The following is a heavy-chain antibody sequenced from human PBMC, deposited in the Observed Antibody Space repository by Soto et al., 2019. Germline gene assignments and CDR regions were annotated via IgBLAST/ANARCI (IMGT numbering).Heavy chain of an antibody. CDR1: GGTFSSYA. J-gene: IGHJ4*02. CDR2: IIPIFGTA. V-gene: IGHV1-69*13. Sequence: ASVKVSCKASGGTFSSYAISWVRQAPGQGLEWMGGIIPIFGTANYAQKFQGRVTITADESTSTAYMELSSLRSEDTAVYYCARDPYDYGDYKLAGRSEGLGYWGQGTLVTVSS. CDR3: ARDPYDYGDYKLAGRSEGLGY. D-gene: IGHD4-17*01.